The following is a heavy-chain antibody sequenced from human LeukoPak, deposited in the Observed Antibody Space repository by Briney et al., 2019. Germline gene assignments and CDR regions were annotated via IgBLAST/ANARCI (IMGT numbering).Heavy chain of an antibody. V-gene: IGHV1-46*01. CDR3: ARSETSHLYYFDY. CDR1: GYTFTSYY. J-gene: IGHJ4*02. Sequence: GASVKVSCKASGYTFTSYYMHWVRQAPGQGLEWMGIINPSGGSTSYAQKFQGRVTITADESTSTAYMELSSLRSEDTAVYYCARSETSHLYYFDYWGQGTLVTVSS. CDR2: INPSGGST.